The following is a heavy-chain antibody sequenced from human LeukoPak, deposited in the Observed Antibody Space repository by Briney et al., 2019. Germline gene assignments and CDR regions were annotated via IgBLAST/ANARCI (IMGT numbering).Heavy chain of an antibody. CDR3: ARDLLDYGADVVDF. CDR1: GFTFSDYY. V-gene: IGHV3-11*05. J-gene: IGHJ4*02. Sequence: GGSLILSCAASGFTFSDYYMSWIRQAPGKGLEWVSYISGVSTYTNYADSVKGRFTISRDNAKNSLYLQMNNLRAEDTAVYYCARDLLDYGADVVDFWGQGTLVTVSS. D-gene: IGHD4-17*01. CDR2: ISGVSTYT.